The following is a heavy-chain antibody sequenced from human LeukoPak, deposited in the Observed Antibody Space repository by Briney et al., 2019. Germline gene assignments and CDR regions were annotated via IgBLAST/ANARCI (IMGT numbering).Heavy chain of an antibody. CDR2: INHSGST. D-gene: IGHD2-15*01. Sequence: PSETLSLTCAVYGGSFSGYYWSWIRQPPGKGLEWIGEINHSGSTNYNPSLKSRVTISVDTSKNQFSLKLSSVTAADTAEYYCARRIRESNAFDIWGQGTMVTVSS. CDR1: GGSFSGYY. V-gene: IGHV4-34*01. CDR3: ARRIRESNAFDI. J-gene: IGHJ3*02.